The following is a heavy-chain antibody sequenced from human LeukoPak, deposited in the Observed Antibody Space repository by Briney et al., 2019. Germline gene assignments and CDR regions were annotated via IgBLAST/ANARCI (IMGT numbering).Heavy chain of an antibody. V-gene: IGHV3-74*01. CDR1: GFTFSNYW. CDR2: INPDGSST. CDR3: VRGTNDWTGIDY. D-gene: IGHD2-8*01. Sequence: GGFLRLSCAASGFTFSNYWMHWVRQAPGKGLVWVSRINPDGSSTDYADSVKGRFTISRDNARNTLYLQMNSLRVEDTAIYYCVRGTNDWTGIDYWGQGTLVTVSS. J-gene: IGHJ4*02.